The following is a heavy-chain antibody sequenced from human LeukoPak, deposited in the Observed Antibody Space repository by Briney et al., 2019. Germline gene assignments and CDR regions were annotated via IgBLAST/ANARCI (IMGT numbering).Heavy chain of an antibody. D-gene: IGHD3-22*01. J-gene: IGHJ4*02. CDR3: ARDGDYYDPSF. CDR2: IYNSGRT. V-gene: IGHV4-31*03. Sequence: SETLSLTCTVSGGSISSNYYWSWIRQHPGEGLEWIGYIYNSGRTYYNPSLKSRVTISIDRSKNQFSLKLTSVTAADTAVYYCARDGDYYDPSFWGQGTLVTVSP. CDR1: GGSISSNYY.